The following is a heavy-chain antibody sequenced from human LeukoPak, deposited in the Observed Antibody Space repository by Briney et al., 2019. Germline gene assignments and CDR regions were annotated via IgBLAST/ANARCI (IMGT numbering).Heavy chain of an antibody. J-gene: IGHJ4*02. V-gene: IGHV4-61*02. CDR2: IYNSGST. Sequence: SETLSLTCTVSGDPISSDTYYWSWIRQPAGEGLEWIGRIYNSGSTNYNPSLKSRVTMSVDTSKTQFSLKLSSVTAADTAVYYCARDYLGAGTVGATSGYWGQGTLVTVSS. CDR1: GDPISSDTYY. CDR3: ARDYLGAGTVGATSGY. D-gene: IGHD1-26*01.